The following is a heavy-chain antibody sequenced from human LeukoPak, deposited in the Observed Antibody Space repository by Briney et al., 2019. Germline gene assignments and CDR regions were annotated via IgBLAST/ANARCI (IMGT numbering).Heavy chain of an antibody. J-gene: IGHJ4*02. V-gene: IGHV3-74*01. CDR3: AKDHYWSIDY. CDR2: IKGDGIST. Sequence: GGSLRLSCAASGFDFSSNWMHWVRHAPGQGLVWVSRIKGDGISTNYADSVKGRFTISRDIAKNTLYLQMNSLRAEDTGVYYCAKDHYWSIDYWGRGTLITVSS. CDR1: GFDFSSNW. D-gene: IGHD3-3*01.